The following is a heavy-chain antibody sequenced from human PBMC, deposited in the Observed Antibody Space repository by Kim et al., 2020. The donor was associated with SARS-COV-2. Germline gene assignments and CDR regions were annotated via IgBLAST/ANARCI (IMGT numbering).Heavy chain of an antibody. CDR3: ARGPYYYDSSGYYYGSAYYYYGMDV. D-gene: IGHD3-22*01. Sequence: GGSLRLSCAASGFTFSSYGMHWVRQAPGKGLEWVAVIWYDGSNKYYADSVKGRFTISRDNSKNTLYLQMNSLRAEDTAVYYCARGPYYYDSSGYYYGSAYYYYGMDVWGQGTTVTVSS. V-gene: IGHV3-33*01. CDR2: IWYDGSNK. J-gene: IGHJ6*02. CDR1: GFTFSSYG.